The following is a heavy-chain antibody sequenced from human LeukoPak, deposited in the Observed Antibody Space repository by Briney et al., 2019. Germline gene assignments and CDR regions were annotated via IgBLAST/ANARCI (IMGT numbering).Heavy chain of an antibody. J-gene: IGHJ4*02. CDR3: AKDLPRLRLGELSN. CDR1: GFTFSSYT. D-gene: IGHD3-16*02. Sequence: GGSLRLSCAASGFTFSSYTMSWVRQAPGKGLEWVSAISGSGGSTYYADSVKGRFTISRDNSKNTLYVQMNSLRAEDTAVYYCAKDLPRLRLGELSNWGQGTLVTVSS. CDR2: ISGSGGST. V-gene: IGHV3-23*01.